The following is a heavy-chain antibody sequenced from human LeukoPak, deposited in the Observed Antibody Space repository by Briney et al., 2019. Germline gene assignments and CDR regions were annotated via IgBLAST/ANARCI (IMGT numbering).Heavy chain of an antibody. CDR3: AREEGYCSSVSCSARFEP. D-gene: IGHD2-2*01. J-gene: IGHJ5*02. V-gene: IGHV1-2*02. CDR2: INPNTGDT. CDR1: GYTFTGYY. Sequence: ASVKVACKASGYTFTGYYMHWVRQAPGQGLEWMGWINPNTGDTNYAQTFQGRGTMTRDTSITTAYMELRRLRSEDRAVYYCAREEGYCSSVSCSARFEPWGQGTLVTVSS.